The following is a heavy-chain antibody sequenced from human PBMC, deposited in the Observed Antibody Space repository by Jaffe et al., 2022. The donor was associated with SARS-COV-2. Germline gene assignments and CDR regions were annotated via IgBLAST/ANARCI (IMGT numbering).Heavy chain of an antibody. D-gene: IGHD3-10*01. V-gene: IGHV3-23*01. J-gene: IGHJ5*02. CDR3: TKESEPLGPGWFDP. Sequence: EVQLLESGGGLVHPGGSLTLSCEGSGFTFKNYAMSWVRQAPGKGLEWVSAINNGGTDTFYADSVKGRFTISRDNSKNTLSLQMNNLRAEDTAIYYCTKESEPLGPGWFDPWGQGTQVTVSS. CDR2: INNGGTDT. CDR1: GFTFKNYA.